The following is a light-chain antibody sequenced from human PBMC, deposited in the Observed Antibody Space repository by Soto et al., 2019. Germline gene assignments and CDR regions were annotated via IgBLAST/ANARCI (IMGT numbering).Light chain of an antibody. J-gene: IGKJ1*01. V-gene: IGKV3-15*01. CDR3: QQYNTWPWT. Sequence: EIVMTQSPATLSVSPGERATLSCRASQSVSSNLAWYQQKPGQAPSLLIYGASTTATGFAARFSGSGSGTEFTLTISSLQSEDFAVYYCQQYNTWPWTFGQGTKVEIK. CDR2: GAS. CDR1: QSVSSN.